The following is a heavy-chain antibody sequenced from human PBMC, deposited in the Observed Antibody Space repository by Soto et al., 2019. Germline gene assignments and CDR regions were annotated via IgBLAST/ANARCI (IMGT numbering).Heavy chain of an antibody. CDR2: IIPILGIA. CDR3: ARGLPMVRGVAHNWFDP. J-gene: IGHJ5*02. D-gene: IGHD3-10*01. Sequence: QVQLVQSGAEVKKPGSSVKVSCKASGGTFSSYTISWVRQAPGQGLEWMGRIIPILGIANYAQKFQGRVTMTAXXSXSXXYMELSSLRSEDTAVYYCARGLPMVRGVAHNWFDPWGQGTLVTVSS. V-gene: IGHV1-69*02. CDR1: GGTFSSYT.